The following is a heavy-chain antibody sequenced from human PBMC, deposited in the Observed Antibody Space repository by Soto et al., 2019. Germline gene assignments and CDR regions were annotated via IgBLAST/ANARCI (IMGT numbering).Heavy chain of an antibody. J-gene: IGHJ6*02. CDR2: ISYDGSNK. Sequence: GGSLRLSCAASGFTFSSYGMHWVRQAPGKGLEWVAVISYDGSNKYYADSVKGRFTISRDNSKNTLYLQMNSLRAEDTAVYYCAKDLGYGDYVGFYYGMDVWGQGTTVTVSS. D-gene: IGHD4-17*01. CDR1: GFTFSSYG. CDR3: AKDLGYGDYVGFYYGMDV. V-gene: IGHV3-30*18.